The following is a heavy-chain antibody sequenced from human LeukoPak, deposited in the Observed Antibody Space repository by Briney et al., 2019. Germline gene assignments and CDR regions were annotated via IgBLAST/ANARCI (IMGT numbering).Heavy chain of an antibody. J-gene: IGHJ4*02. D-gene: IGHD3-10*01. CDR3: ARRDYGSGIFDY. Sequence: PGGSLRLSCAGSGFPFRGYAMHWVRQAPGKGLVWVSRINSDGSSTSYADTVKGRFTISRDNAKNTLYLQMNSLRDEDTAVYYCARRDYGSGIFDYWGQGTLVTVSS. V-gene: IGHV3-74*01. CDR2: INSDGSST. CDR1: GFPFRGYA.